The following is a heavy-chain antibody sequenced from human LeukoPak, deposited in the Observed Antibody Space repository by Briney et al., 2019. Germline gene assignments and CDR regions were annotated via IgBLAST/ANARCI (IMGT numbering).Heavy chain of an antibody. CDR2: INPNSGGT. Sequence: ASVKVSCKASDYTFISYGINWVRQAPGQGLEWMGWINPNSGGTNYAQKFRGRVTMTRDTSISTAYMELSRLRSDDTAVYYCARSWRFCSGDSCYPIDYWGQGTLVTVSS. CDR3: ARSWRFCSGDSCYPIDY. V-gene: IGHV1-2*02. CDR1: DYTFISYG. D-gene: IGHD2-15*01. J-gene: IGHJ4*02.